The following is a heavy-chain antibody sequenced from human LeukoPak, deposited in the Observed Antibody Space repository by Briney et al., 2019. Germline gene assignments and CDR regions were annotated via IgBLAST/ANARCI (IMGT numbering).Heavy chain of an antibody. J-gene: IGHJ4*02. Sequence: SETLSLTCAVYGGSFSGYYWSWIRQPPGKGLEWIGEINHSGSTNYNPSLKSRVTISVDTSKNQFSLKLSSVTAADTAVYYCASGSAGFDYWGQGTLVTVSS. V-gene: IGHV4-34*01. CDR1: GGSFSGYY. CDR2: INHSGST. CDR3: ASGSAGFDY. D-gene: IGHD3-10*01.